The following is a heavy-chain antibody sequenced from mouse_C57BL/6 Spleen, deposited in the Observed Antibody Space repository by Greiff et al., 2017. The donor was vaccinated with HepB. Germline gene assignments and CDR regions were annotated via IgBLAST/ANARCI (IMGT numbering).Heavy chain of an antibody. Sequence: EVQRVESGGGLVKPGGSLKLSCAASGFTFSSYTMSWVRQTPEKRLEWVATISGGGGNTYYPDSVKGRFTISRDNAKNTLYLQMSSLRSEDTALYYCARHHYDGYYDWGQGTTLTVSS. V-gene: IGHV5-9*01. CDR3: ARHHYDGYYD. J-gene: IGHJ2*01. CDR1: GFTFSSYT. CDR2: ISGGGGNT. D-gene: IGHD2-3*01.